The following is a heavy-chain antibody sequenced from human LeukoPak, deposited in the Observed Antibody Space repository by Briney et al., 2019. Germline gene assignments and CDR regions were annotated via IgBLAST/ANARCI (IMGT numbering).Heavy chain of an antibody. Sequence: GGSLRLPCAASGFTFSRYWMSWVRQAPGKGLEWVANIKEDGSVKYYVESVKGRFTISRDNAKNSLYLQMNSLRAEDTAVYYCAASITMFDYWGQGTLVTVSS. V-gene: IGHV3-7*02. D-gene: IGHD3-10*01. CDR3: AASITMFDY. CDR1: GFTFSRYW. J-gene: IGHJ4*02. CDR2: IKEDGSVK.